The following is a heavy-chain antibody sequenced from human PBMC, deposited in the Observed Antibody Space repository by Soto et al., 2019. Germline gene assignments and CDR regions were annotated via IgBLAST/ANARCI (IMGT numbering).Heavy chain of an antibody. CDR3: ARPGAWRGNFDY. Sequence: ASVKVSCKASGYTFTSYDINWVRQATGQGLEWMGWMNPNSGNTGYAQKFQGRVTMTRNTSISTAYMELSSLRSEDTAVYYCARPGAWRGNFDYWGQGTLVTVSS. CDR2: MNPNSGNT. CDR1: GYTFTSYD. V-gene: IGHV1-8*01. J-gene: IGHJ4*02.